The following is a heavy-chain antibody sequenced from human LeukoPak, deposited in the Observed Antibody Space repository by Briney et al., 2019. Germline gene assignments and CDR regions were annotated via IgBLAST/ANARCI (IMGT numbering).Heavy chain of an antibody. CDR3: ATVITVTEIDY. D-gene: IGHD4-17*01. Sequence: GGSLRLSCAASGFTFSSYAMSWVRQAPGKGPEWVSAISGSGGSTYYADSVKGRFTISRDNSKNTLYLQMNSLRAEDTAVYYCATVITVTEIDYWGQGTLVTVSS. CDR2: ISGSGGST. J-gene: IGHJ4*02. CDR1: GFTFSSYA. V-gene: IGHV3-23*01.